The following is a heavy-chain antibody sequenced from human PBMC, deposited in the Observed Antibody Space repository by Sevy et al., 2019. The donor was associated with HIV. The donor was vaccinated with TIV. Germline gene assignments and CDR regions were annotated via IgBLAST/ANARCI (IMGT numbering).Heavy chain of an antibody. J-gene: IGHJ5*01. D-gene: IGHD6-13*01. V-gene: IGHV4-30-2*01. CDR2: IYHSGST. Sequence: SETLSLTCAVSGGSISSGGYSWSWIRQPPGKGLEWIGYIYHSGSTYYNPSLKSRVTISVDRSKNQFSLKLSSVTAAGTAVYYCARAFAAAGTRVDPRGQGTLVTVSS. CDR3: ARAFAAAGTRVDP. CDR1: GGSISSGGYS.